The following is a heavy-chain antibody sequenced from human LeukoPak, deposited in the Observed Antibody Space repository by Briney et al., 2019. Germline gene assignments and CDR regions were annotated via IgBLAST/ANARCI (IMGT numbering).Heavy chain of an antibody. CDR1: GYSFTSYW. D-gene: IGHD6-13*01. CDR3: ARHYGAAGDFDY. CDR2: IDPSDSYT. J-gene: IGHJ4*02. Sequence: GESLKISGKGSGYSFTSYWISWVRQMPGKGLEWMGRIDPSDSYTNYSPSFEGHVTISADKSISTAYLQWSSLKASDIATYYCARHYGAAGDFDYWGQGTLVTVSS. V-gene: IGHV5-10-1*01.